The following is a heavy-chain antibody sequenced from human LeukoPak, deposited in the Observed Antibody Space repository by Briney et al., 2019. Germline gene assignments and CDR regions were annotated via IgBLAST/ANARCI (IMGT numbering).Heavy chain of an antibody. D-gene: IGHD3-10*01. CDR2: IFHSGIT. CDR3: AREVRDAEVRGVHDAFDI. J-gene: IGHJ3*02. Sequence: SETLSLTCAVSGGSISSGGYSWSWIRQPPGKGLEWIGYIFHSGITYYNPSLKTRVTISVDRSKNHLSLRLSSVTAADTAMYYCAREVRDAEVRGVHDAFDIWGQGTMVTVSS. CDR1: GGSISSGGYS. V-gene: IGHV4-30-2*01.